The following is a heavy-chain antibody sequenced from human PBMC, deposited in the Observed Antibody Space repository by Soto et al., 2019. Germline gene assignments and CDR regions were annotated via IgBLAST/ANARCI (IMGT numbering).Heavy chain of an antibody. Sequence: GGSLRLSCAAFGFAFDTHSMIWVRQAPGKGLEWLSSISHSDSYIFYADSVRGRCTISRNNAQNSLYLQMDNLRAEDTAVYFCARLAYHYDSSGYYYGGLDFYGQGTQVTVSS. D-gene: IGHD3-22*01. V-gene: IGHV3-21*01. CDR3: ARLAYHYDSSGYYYGGLDF. CDR2: ISHSDSYI. CDR1: GFAFDTHS. J-gene: IGHJ4*02.